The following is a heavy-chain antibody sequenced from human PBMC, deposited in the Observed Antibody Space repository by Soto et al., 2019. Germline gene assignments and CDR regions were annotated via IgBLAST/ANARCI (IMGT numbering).Heavy chain of an antibody. D-gene: IGHD2-2*01. Sequence: QVQLQESGPGLLKPSETLSLTCTVSGGSISSYYWSWIRQPAGKGLEWIGRIYTSGSTNYNPSLKSRVTLSVDTSKNQFSLKLSSVTAADTAVYYCARACSSNSCYDVFEYWGQGTTVIVSS. CDR1: GGSISSYY. CDR3: ARACSSNSCYDVFEY. CDR2: IYTSGST. V-gene: IGHV4-4*07. J-gene: IGHJ4*02.